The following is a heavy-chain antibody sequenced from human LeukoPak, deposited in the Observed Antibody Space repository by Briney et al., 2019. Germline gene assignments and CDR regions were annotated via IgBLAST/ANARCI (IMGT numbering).Heavy chain of an antibody. CDR2: TYYRSTWYN. V-gene: IGHV6-1*01. J-gene: IGHJ5*02. CDR3: ARRLTQYDCFDP. CDR1: GDSVSSNSVT. D-gene: IGHD2-2*01. Sequence: SQTLSLACAISGDSVSSNSVTWNWIRQSPSRGLEWLGRTYYRSTWYNDYAVSVRGRITVNPDTSKNQFSLHLNSVTPEDTAVYYCARRLTQYDCFDPWGQGILVTVSS.